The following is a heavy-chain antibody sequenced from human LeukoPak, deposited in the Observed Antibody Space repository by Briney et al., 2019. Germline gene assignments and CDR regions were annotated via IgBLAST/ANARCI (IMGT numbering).Heavy chain of an antibody. CDR2: IIPIFGTA. Sequence: GSSVKVSYEASGGTFSSYAITWVRQAPGQGLEWMGRIIPIFGTANYAQKFQGRVTITTDESTSTAYMELSTLRSDDTAVYYCARERPPGDSSNWFLEGYFDIWGQGTLVTVSS. J-gene: IGHJ4*02. CDR1: GGTFSSYA. CDR3: ARERPPGDSSNWFLEGYFDI. D-gene: IGHD6-13*01. V-gene: IGHV1-69*05.